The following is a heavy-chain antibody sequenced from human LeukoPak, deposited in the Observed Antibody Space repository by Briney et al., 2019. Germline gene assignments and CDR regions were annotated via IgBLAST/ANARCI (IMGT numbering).Heavy chain of an antibody. J-gene: IGHJ1*01. V-gene: IGHV3-48*01. CDR1: GFIFSSYS. Sequence: GGSLRLSCVASGFIFSSYSMNWVRQAPGKGLEWVSYINNSSSTIYYADSVKGRFTISRDNAKNSLYLQMNSLKAEDTAVYYCARGVPAAIGYFQHWGQGTLVTVSS. CDR3: ARGVPAAIGYFQH. CDR2: INNSSSTI. D-gene: IGHD2-2*02.